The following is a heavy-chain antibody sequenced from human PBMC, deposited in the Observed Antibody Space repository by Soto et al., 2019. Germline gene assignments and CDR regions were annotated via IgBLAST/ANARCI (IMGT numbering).Heavy chain of an antibody. Sequence: QVQLVESGGGVVQPGRSLRLSCVASGFTFSRYGMHRVRQAPGKGLEWVAVIWNDGSKQVYDDSVKGRFTISRDNSKNTLYLEMDSLRDEDTSVYYCARDDDYEANAIDLWGQGTLVTVSS. J-gene: IGHJ5*02. V-gene: IGHV3-33*01. CDR2: IWNDGSKQ. CDR3: ARDDDYEANAIDL. CDR1: GFTFSRYG. D-gene: IGHD4-17*01.